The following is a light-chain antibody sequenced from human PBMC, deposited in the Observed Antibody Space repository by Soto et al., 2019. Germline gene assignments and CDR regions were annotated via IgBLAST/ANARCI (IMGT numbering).Light chain of an antibody. Sequence: DIQLTQSPSFLSASLGDRVTITCRASQGIGSYLAWYQQKPGKAPRLLIYAASNLQSGVPSRFRGSRSGTEFTLTVSSLQPEDFATYYCLQDHDDSWTFGQGTKVDIK. CDR3: LQDHDDSWT. CDR1: QGIGSY. CDR2: AAS. J-gene: IGKJ1*01. V-gene: IGKV1-9*01.